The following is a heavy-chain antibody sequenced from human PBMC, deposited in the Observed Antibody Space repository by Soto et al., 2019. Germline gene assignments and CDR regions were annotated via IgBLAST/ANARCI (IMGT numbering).Heavy chain of an antibody. J-gene: IGHJ6*02. CDR3: ARGRVTDV. D-gene: IGHD3-16*02. Sequence: EVQLVESGGGLVQPGGSLRLSCAASGFTFSSYWMSWIRQAPGKGLEWVANIKQDGSEEYYVDSVKGRFTISRDNAKNSLYLEMNSLRAEDTAVYSCARGRVTDVWGQGTTVTVSS. CDR2: IKQDGSEE. V-gene: IGHV3-7*01. CDR1: GFTFSSYW.